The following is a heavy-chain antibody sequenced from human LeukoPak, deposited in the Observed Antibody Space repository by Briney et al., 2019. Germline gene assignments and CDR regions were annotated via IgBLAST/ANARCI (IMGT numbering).Heavy chain of an antibody. D-gene: IGHD5-24*01. CDR2: VYYSGSP. Sequence: PSDTLSLTCTVSGDSISSSNYYWGWIRQPPGKGLEWIGSVYYSGSPYYKPSLKSRVTISVDTSKNQFSLKLSSVTAADTAVYYCATQMATISARFDNWGQGTLVTVSS. CDR3: ATQMATISARFDN. CDR1: GDSISSSNYY. V-gene: IGHV4-39*01. J-gene: IGHJ4*02.